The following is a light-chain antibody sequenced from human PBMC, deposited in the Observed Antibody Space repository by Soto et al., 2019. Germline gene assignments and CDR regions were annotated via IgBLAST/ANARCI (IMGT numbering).Light chain of an antibody. J-gene: IGLJ2*01. CDR3: SSYTSRV. CDR1: SSDVGGYNY. V-gene: IGLV2-14*01. Sequence: QSALTQPASVSGSPGQSITISCTGTSSDVGGYNYVSWYQQHPGKAPKLMIYEVSNRPSGVSNRFSGSKSGNKASLTISGLQAEDEADYYCSSYTSRVFGGGTKVTVL. CDR2: EVS.